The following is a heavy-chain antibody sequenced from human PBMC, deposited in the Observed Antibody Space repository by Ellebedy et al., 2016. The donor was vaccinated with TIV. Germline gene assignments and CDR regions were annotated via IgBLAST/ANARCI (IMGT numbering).Heavy chain of an antibody. CDR1: GGTFSSYA. CDR2: IIPILGIA. V-gene: IGHV1-69*04. CDR3: ASTYYDFWSGYRPSRYYYYGMDV. Sequence: AASVKVSCKASGGTFSSYAISWVRQAPGQGLEWMGRIIPILGIANYAQKFQGRVTITADKSTSTAYMELSSLRSEDTAVYYCASTYYDFWSGYRPSRYYYYGMDVWGQGTTVTVSS. D-gene: IGHD3-3*01. J-gene: IGHJ6*02.